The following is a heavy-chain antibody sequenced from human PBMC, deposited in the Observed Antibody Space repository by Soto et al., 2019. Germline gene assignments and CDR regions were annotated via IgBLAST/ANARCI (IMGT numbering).Heavy chain of an antibody. V-gene: IGHV3-21*01. J-gene: IGHJ4*02. Sequence: LRLSCAASGFTFSSYSMNWVRQAPGKGLEWVSSISSSSSYVYYADSVKGRFTISRDNAKNSLYLQMNSLRAEDTAVYYCATSKGSKGYSYGSFDYWGQGTLVTVSS. CDR2: ISSSSSYV. CDR3: ATSKGSKGYSYGSFDY. CDR1: GFTFSSYS. D-gene: IGHD5-18*01.